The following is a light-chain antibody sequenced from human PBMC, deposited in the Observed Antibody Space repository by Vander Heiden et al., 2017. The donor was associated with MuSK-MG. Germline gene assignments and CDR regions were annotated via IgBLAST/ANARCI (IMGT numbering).Light chain of an antibody. CDR3: CSYAGSSTVV. CDR2: EGS. V-gene: IGLV2-23*01. J-gene: IGLJ2*01. CDR1: SSDVGNYNL. Sequence: QYALTQPASVSGSPGQSITISCTGTSSDVGNYNLVSWYQQHPGKAPKLMIYEGSKRPSGVSNRFSGSKSGNTASLTISGLQAEDEADYYCCSYAGSSTVVFGGGTKLTVL.